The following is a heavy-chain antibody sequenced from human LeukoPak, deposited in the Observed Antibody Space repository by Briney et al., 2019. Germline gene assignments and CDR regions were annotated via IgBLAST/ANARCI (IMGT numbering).Heavy chain of an antibody. CDR1: GGSFSGYY. CDR3: ARLRRTREFDY. D-gene: IGHD5-12*01. J-gene: IGHJ4*02. CDR2: INHSGST. Sequence: SETLSLTCAVYGGSFSGYYWSWIRQPPGKGLEWIGEINHSGSTNYNPSLKSRVTISVDTSKNQFSLKLSSATAADTAVYYCARLRRTREFDYWGQGTLVTVSS. V-gene: IGHV4-34*01.